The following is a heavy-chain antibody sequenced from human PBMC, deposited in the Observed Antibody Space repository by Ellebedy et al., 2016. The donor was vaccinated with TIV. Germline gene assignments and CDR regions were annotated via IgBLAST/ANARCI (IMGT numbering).Heavy chain of an antibody. D-gene: IGHD6-6*01. CDR3: ARQGGGTPNSSSEFDS. J-gene: IGHJ4*02. CDR1: GFSFSDYD. Sequence: GESLKISCAASGFSFSDYDMSWIRQAPGMGLEWVSYITSGSISTDYRESVKGRFTISRDNAKNSLFLQMNSLRAEDTAVYFCARQGGGTPNSSSEFDSWGQGTLVTVSS. V-gene: IGHV3-11*06. CDR2: ITSGSIST.